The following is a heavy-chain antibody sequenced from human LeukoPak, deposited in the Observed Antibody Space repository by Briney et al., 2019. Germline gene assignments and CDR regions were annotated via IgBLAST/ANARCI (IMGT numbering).Heavy chain of an antibody. V-gene: IGHV4-59*01. CDR3: ARELGYCSGGSCYNWFDP. CDR2: IYYSGST. Sequence: PSETLSLTCTVSGGSISSYYWSWIRQPPGKGLVWIGYIYYSGSTNYNPSLKSRVTISVDTSKNQFSLKLSSVTAADTAVYYCARELGYCSGGSCYNWFDPWGQGTLVTVSS. CDR1: GGSISSYY. D-gene: IGHD2-15*01. J-gene: IGHJ5*02.